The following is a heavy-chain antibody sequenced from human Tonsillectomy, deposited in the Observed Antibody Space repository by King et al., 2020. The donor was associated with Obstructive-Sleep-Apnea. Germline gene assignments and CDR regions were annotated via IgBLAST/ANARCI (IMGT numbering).Heavy chain of an antibody. CDR2: ISHSGNT. Sequence: VQLQQWGAGLLKPSETLSLTCAVSGSSLIDYYWSWIRQSPGRGLEWIGEISHSGNTDYNPSLMSRVTMSLDTSKNQFSLKISPVTAADTAVYYCVRTLYRGYEKDYWGQGTLVTVSS. J-gene: IGHJ4*02. V-gene: IGHV4-34*01. D-gene: IGHD5-12*01. CDR3: VRTLYRGYEKDY. CDR1: GSSLIDYY.